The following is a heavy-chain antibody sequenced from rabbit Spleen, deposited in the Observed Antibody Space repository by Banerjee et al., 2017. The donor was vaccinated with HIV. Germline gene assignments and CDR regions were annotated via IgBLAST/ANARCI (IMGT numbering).Heavy chain of an antibody. D-gene: IGHD1-1*01. CDR2: IAGSNTGFT. J-gene: IGHJ6*01. Sequence: QSLEESGGDLVKPGASLTLTCTASGFSFSSSDYMCWVRQAPGKGLEWISCIAGSNTGFTYSATWAKGRFTISKTSSTTVTLQMTSLTVADTATYFCARDTATSFSTYGMDLWGPGTLFTVS. V-gene: IGHV1S40*01. CDR3: ARDTATSFSTYGMDL. CDR1: GFSFSSSDY.